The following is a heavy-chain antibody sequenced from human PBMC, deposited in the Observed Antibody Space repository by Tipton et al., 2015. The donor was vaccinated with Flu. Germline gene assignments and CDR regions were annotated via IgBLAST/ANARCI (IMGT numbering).Heavy chain of an antibody. V-gene: IGHV3-30*04. J-gene: IGHJ5*02. CDR1: GFTFSSYA. Sequence: LSLTCAASGFTFSSYAMHWVRQAPGKGLEWVAVISYDGSNKYYADSVKGRFTISRDNSKNTLYLQMNSLRAEDTAVYYCARSPPALQQLSDWFDPWGQGTLVTVSS. CDR3: ARSPPALQQLSDWFDP. D-gene: IGHD6-13*01. CDR2: ISYDGSNK.